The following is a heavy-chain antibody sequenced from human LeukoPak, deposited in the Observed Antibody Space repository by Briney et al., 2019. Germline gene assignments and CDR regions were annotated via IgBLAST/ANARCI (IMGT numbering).Heavy chain of an antibody. CDR1: EYTFTGYY. V-gene: IGHV1-2*02. Sequence: ASVKVSCKASEYTFTGYYMHWVRQAPGQGLEWMGWINPNSGGTNYAQKFQGRVTMTRDTSISTAYMELSRLRSDDTAVYYCARDIEQWLVYFDYWGQGTLVTVSS. J-gene: IGHJ4*02. CDR3: ARDIEQWLVYFDY. D-gene: IGHD6-19*01. CDR2: INPNSGGT.